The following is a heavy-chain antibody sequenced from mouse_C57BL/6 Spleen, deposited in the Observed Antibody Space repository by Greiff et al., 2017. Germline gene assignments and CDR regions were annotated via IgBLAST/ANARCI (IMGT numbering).Heavy chain of an antibody. V-gene: IGHV1-61*01. D-gene: IGHD1-1*01. CDR1: GYTFTSYW. CDR3: ARSSDYYGRGYFDY. Sequence: VQLQQPGAELVRPGSSVKLSCKASGYTFTSYWMDWVKQRPGQGLEWIGNIYPSDSETHYNQKFKDKATLTVDKSSSTAYVQLSSLTSEDSAVYYCARSSDYYGRGYFDYWGQGTTLTVSS. J-gene: IGHJ2*01. CDR2: IYPSDSET.